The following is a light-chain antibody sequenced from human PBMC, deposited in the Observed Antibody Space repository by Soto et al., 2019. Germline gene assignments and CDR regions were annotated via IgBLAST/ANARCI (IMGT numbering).Light chain of an antibody. J-gene: IGKJ1*01. V-gene: IGKV3-20*01. Sequence: EIVLTQSPGTLSLSPGERATLSCRASQSVSNSYLAWYQQKPAQAPRLLIYAASRRATGIPDRFSGSGSGTDFTLTISRLEPEDFAVYYCQQYSNSLRTFGQGTKVEIK. CDR3: QQYSNSLRT. CDR1: QSVSNSY. CDR2: AAS.